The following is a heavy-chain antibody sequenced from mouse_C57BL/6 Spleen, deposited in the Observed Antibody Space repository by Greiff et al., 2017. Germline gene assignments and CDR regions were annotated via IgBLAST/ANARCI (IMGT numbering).Heavy chain of an antibody. V-gene: IGHV5-6*01. Sequence: EVQRVESGGDLVKPGGSLKLSCAASGFTFSSYGMSLVRQTPEQRLEWVATISSGGSYTYYPDHVKGPFTISRDNAKNTLYLQLSSLKSEDTAMYYCARQKDDAFDYWGQGTSLTVSS. CDR3: ARQKDDAFDY. CDR1: GFTFSSYG. J-gene: IGHJ2*02. CDR2: ISSGGSYT.